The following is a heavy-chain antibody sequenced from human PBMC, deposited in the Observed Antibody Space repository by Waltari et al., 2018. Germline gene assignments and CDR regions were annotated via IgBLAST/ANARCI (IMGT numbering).Heavy chain of an antibody. Sequence: QGQLVQSGAEVKKPGASVKVSCKASGYTFNSYGISWVRQAPGQGIEWMGWISAYNGNTNDAQKLQGRVTMTTDTSTSTAYMELRSLRSDDTAVYYGGSGGAGTTSMYWGQGTLVTVSS. CDR2: ISAYNGNT. CDR3: GSGGAGTTSMY. J-gene: IGHJ4*02. V-gene: IGHV1-18*01. CDR1: GYTFNSYG. D-gene: IGHD1-7*01.